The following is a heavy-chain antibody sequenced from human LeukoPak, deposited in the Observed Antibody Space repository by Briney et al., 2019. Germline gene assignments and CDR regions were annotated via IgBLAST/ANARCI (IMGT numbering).Heavy chain of an antibody. V-gene: IGHV1-2*02. CDR3: ATGDYDDYLGWFDP. J-gene: IGHJ5*02. D-gene: IGHD4-17*01. Sequence: ASVKVSCKASGYTFTGYYMHWVRQAPGQGLEWMGWINPNSGGTNYAQKFQGRVTMTRDTSISTAYMELSRLRSDDTAVYYCATGDYDDYLGWFDPWGQGTLVTVSS. CDR1: GYTFTGYY. CDR2: INPNSGGT.